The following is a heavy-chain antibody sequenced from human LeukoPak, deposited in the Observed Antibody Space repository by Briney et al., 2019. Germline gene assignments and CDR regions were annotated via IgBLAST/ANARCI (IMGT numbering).Heavy chain of an antibody. Sequence: SETLSLTCTVSGGSISSSSYYWGWIRQPPGKGLEWIGSINYSGSTYYNPSLKSRVTISVDTSKNQFSLKLSSVTAADTAVYYCKGTGTTHAYWFDPWGQGTLVTVSS. CDR3: KGTGTTHAYWFDP. D-gene: IGHD1-7*01. CDR1: GGSISSSSYY. J-gene: IGHJ5*02. V-gene: IGHV4-39*07. CDR2: INYSGST.